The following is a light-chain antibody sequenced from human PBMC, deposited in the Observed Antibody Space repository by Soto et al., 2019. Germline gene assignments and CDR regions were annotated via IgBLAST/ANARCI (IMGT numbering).Light chain of an antibody. J-gene: IGKJ4*01. Sequence: DIQMTQSPSSVSASVGDRVTITCRASQDISSCLAWFQHKPGDAPSLLIYAASSLHTGVPSRFSGTGSGTEFALTINSLQPEDFATYYCLQGDRFPLTFGGGTKVEIK. CDR2: AAS. V-gene: IGKV1-12*01. CDR3: LQGDRFPLT. CDR1: QDISSC.